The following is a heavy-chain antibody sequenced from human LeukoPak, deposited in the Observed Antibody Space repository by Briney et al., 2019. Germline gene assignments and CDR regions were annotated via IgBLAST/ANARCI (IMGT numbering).Heavy chain of an antibody. V-gene: IGHV3-23*01. D-gene: IGHD6-19*01. J-gene: IGHJ4*02. CDR1: GFTFSSNA. CDR2: MSGSGGDT. Sequence: PGGSLRLSCAAAGFTFSSNAMSWVRQAPGKGLERVSAMSGSGGDTYYADSVKGRFTISRDNSKNTVYLQMNSLRAEDTAVYYCAGAYSSGWNYFDCWGQGTLVTVSS. CDR3: AGAYSSGWNYFDC.